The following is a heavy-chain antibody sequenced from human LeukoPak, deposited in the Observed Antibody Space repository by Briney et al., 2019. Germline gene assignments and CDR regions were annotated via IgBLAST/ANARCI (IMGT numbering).Heavy chain of an antibody. D-gene: IGHD2-2*02. CDR3: ARDRGKYCSSTRCYNWYFDL. J-gene: IGHJ2*01. Sequence: GGSLRLSCAASGFTFSSYGMHWVRQAPGKGLEWVAVIWYDGSNKYYADSVKGRFTISRDNSKNTLYLQMNSLRAEDTAVYYCARDRGKYCSSTRCYNWYFDLWGRGTLVTVSS. V-gene: IGHV3-33*01. CDR2: IWYDGSNK. CDR1: GFTFSSYG.